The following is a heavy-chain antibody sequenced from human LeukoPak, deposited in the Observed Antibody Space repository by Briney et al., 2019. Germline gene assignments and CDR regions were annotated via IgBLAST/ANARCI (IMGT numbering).Heavy chain of an antibody. CDR1: GGTFSSYA. J-gene: IGHJ5*02. Sequence: SVKVSCKASGGTFSSYAISWVRQAPGQGLEWMGGIIPIFGTANYAQKFQGRVTITADESTSTAYMELSSLRSEDTAVYYCAREARFPPLFDPWGQGTLVTVSS. CDR2: IIPIFGTA. CDR3: AREARFPPLFDP. V-gene: IGHV1-69*13. D-gene: IGHD3-10*01.